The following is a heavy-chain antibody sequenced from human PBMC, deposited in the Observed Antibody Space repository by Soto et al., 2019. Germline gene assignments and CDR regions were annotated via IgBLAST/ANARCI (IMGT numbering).Heavy chain of an antibody. Sequence: SVKVSCKASGLTFIDSAVQWVRQTLGHRLEWIGWIVVGSGNTNYAQEFQGRVTITRDMSTNTVYMEMSSLRSEDSAVFYCEEEVPKSYNDSRGYYFDGFHTWVQGTMVTVSS. V-gene: IGHV1-58*01. CDR2: IVVGSGNT. J-gene: IGHJ3*02. CDR1: GLTFIDSA. D-gene: IGHD3-22*01. CDR3: EEEVPKSYNDSRGYYFDGFHT.